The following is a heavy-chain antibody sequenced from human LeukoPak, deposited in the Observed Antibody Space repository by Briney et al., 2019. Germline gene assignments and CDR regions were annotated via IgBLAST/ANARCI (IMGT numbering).Heavy chain of an antibody. CDR1: GDSVSRGPYY. CDR3: AREDSASESFAY. CDR2: IHYSGST. D-gene: IGHD5-12*01. Sequence: SETLSLTCTVSGDSVSRGPYYWTWIRQPPGKVPEWIRYIHYSGSTNYNPSLKSRVTMSVDTSKNQFSLKLSSVTAADTAVYYCAREDSASESFAYWGQGILVTVSS. V-gene: IGHV4-61*01. J-gene: IGHJ4*02.